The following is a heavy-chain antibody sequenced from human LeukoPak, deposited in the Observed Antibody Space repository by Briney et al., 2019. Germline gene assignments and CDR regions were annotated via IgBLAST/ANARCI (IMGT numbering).Heavy chain of an antibody. Sequence: GASVKVSCKASGYTFTSYGISWVRQAPGQGLEWMGWISAYNGNTNYAQKLQGRVTMATDTSTSTAYMELRSLRSDDTAVYYCARMAWFGELLLFDYWGQGTLVTVSS. CDR2: ISAYNGNT. V-gene: IGHV1-18*01. CDR3: ARMAWFGELLLFDY. CDR1: GYTFTSYG. J-gene: IGHJ4*02. D-gene: IGHD3-10*01.